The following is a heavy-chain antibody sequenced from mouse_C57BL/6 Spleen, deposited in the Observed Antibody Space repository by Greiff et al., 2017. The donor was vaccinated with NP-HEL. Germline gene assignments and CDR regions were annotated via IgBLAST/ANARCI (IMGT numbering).Heavy chain of an antibody. CDR2: ISDGGSYT. CDR1: GFTFSSYA. CDR3: ARDGPTGTFAY. Sequence: EVMLVESGGGLVKPGGSLKLSCAASGFTFSSYAMSWVRQTPEKRLEWVATISDGGSYTYYPDNVKGRFTISRDNAKNNLYLQMSHLKSEDTAMYYCARDGPTGTFAYWGQGTLVTVSA. J-gene: IGHJ3*01. V-gene: IGHV5-4*01. D-gene: IGHD4-1*01.